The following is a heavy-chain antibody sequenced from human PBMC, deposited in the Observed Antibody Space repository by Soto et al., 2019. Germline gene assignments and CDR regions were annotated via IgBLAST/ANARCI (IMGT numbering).Heavy chain of an antibody. D-gene: IGHD3-22*01. CDR1: GGSISSYY. CDR3: ASDSSGYNWFDP. Sequence: QVQLQESGPGLVKPSETLSLTCTVSGGSISSYYWSWIRQPPGKGLEWIGYIYYSGSTNYNPSLKSRVTISVDTSKNQFSLKLSSVTAADTAVYYCASDSSGYNWFDPWGQGTLVTVSS. V-gene: IGHV4-59*08. J-gene: IGHJ5*02. CDR2: IYYSGST.